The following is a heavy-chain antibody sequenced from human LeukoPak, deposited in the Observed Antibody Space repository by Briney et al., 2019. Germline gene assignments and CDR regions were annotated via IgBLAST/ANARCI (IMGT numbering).Heavy chain of an antibody. CDR3: AKAIAATGRWWIFDY. CDR2: ISGSGSST. CDR1: GFTFSNYD. V-gene: IGHV3-23*01. Sequence: PGGSLRLSCVASGFTFSNYDMGWARQAPGEGLEWVSSISGSGSSTYYADSVKGRFTISRDNPKNAQYLQMSSLRAEDTAVYYCAKAIAATGRWWIFDYWGQGTLVTVSS. D-gene: IGHD6-13*01. J-gene: IGHJ4*02.